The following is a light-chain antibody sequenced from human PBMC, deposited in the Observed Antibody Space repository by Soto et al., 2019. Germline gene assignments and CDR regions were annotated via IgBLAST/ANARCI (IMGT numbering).Light chain of an antibody. Sequence: QSALTQPPSASGSPGQSVTISCTGTKNDIGVYDFVSWYQHHPGKAPRLIIYEVVQRPSGVPDRFSGSKSGNTASLTVSGLQAADEADYYCSSYTFTSTLYVFGTGTKLTVL. V-gene: IGLV2-8*01. CDR2: EVV. J-gene: IGLJ1*01. CDR1: KNDIGVYDF. CDR3: SSYTFTSTLYV.